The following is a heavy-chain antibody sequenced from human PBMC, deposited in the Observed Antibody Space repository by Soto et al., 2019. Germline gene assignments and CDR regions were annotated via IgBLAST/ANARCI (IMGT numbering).Heavy chain of an antibody. CDR3: ARAGGTTVTGLWHFDS. J-gene: IGHJ4*02. CDR1: GFTFNTYS. D-gene: IGHD4-17*01. V-gene: IGHV3-33*01. CDR2: IWYDGTQK. Sequence: GGSLRLSCEASGFTFNTYSMHWVRQPPGKGLEWLAAIWYDGTQKYYADSVKGRFIISRDNSKKTLYLEMNSLRAEDTAVYYCARAGGTTVTGLWHFDSWGQGXLVTVSS.